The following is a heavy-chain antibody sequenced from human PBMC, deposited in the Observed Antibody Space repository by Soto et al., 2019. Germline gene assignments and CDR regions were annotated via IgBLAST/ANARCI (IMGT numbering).Heavy chain of an antibody. CDR2: IYYSGST. CDR1: GGSISSGDYY. D-gene: IGHD2-15*01. J-gene: IGHJ6*02. V-gene: IGHV4-30-4*01. Sequence: QVQLQESGPGLVKPSQTLSLTCTVSGGSISSGDYYWSWIRQHPGKGLAWIGYIYYSGSTYYNPSLKSRVTISVDTSKDQFSLKLSSLTAADTAVYYCARAADCSCVSCYGMDVWGQWTTVTVSS. CDR3: ARAADCSCVSCYGMDV.